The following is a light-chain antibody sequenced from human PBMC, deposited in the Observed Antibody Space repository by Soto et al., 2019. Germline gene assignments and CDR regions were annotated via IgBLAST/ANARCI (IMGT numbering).Light chain of an antibody. V-gene: IGLV2-14*01. CDR1: TSDVGGYNY. CDR3: TSYTNSSTLV. J-gene: IGLJ2*01. CDR2: EVS. Sequence: QSVLTQPASVSGSPGQSITISCTGATSDVGGYNYVSWYQHHPGKAPKLIIYEVSNRPSGVSNRFSGSKSGNTASLTISGLQAEDEADYYCTSYTNSSTLVFGGGTKLTVL.